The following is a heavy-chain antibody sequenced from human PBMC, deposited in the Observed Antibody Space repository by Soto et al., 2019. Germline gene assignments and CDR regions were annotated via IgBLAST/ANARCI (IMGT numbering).Heavy chain of an antibody. CDR1: GFTFSSYA. V-gene: IGHV3-23*01. D-gene: IGHD3-16*02. Sequence: EVQLLESGGGLVQPWGSLSLSCAASGFTFSSYAMRWVRQAPGKGLEWGSANSGSGSSTYNADHVKGRFTNSRDNSENTLYLKMNNLRAEDTAVYHCAKENDDTWRSYRLVYFAYWGHGTLVT. CDR2: NSGSGSST. J-gene: IGHJ4*01. CDR3: AKENDDTWRSYRLVYFAY.